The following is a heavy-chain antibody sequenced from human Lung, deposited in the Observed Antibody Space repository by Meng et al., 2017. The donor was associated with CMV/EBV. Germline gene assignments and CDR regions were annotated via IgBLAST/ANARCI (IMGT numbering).Heavy chain of an antibody. V-gene: IGHV3-30*04. CDR2: TSYDGSKK. CDR3: AKVRVGHCSSTSCDDY. J-gene: IGHJ4*02. Sequence: GESLKISCVASGFMFSSYSLHWVRQAPGKGLEWVAVTSYDGSKKEYANSVKGRFTISRDNSKNTLYLQMNSLRAEDTAVYYCAKVRVGHCSSTSCDDYWGQGXLVTVSS. CDR1: GFMFSSYS. D-gene: IGHD2-2*01.